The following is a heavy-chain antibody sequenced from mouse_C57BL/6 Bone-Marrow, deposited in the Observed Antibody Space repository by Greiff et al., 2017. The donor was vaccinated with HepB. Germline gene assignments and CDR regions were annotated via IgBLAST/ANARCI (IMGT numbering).Heavy chain of an antibody. Sequence: EVNVVESGGGLVQSGRSLRLSCATSGFTFSDFYMEWVRQAPGKGLEWIAASRNKANDYTTEYSASVKGRFIVSRDTSQSILYLQMNALRAEDTAIYYCARDAPDYYGNYSWYFDVWGTGTTVTVSS. D-gene: IGHD2-1*01. V-gene: IGHV7-1*01. CDR3: ARDAPDYYGNYSWYFDV. J-gene: IGHJ1*03. CDR1: GFTFSDFY. CDR2: SRNKANDYTT.